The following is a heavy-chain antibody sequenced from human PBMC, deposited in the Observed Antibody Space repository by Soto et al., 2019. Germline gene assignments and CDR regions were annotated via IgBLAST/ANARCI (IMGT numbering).Heavy chain of an antibody. CDR3: ARAEDRSSWSPYYYYYGMDV. V-gene: IGHV3-30*14. D-gene: IGHD6-13*01. Sequence: QVQLVESGGGVVQPGRSLRLSCAVSGFTFDSYPMHWVRQAPGKGLEWVAVVSYDGTKEYYADSVKGRFTISRDNSKSTLSLQMNSLRADDTAVYYCARAEDRSSWSPYYYYYGMDVWGQGTTVTVSS. CDR2: VSYDGTKE. J-gene: IGHJ6*02. CDR1: GFTFDSYP.